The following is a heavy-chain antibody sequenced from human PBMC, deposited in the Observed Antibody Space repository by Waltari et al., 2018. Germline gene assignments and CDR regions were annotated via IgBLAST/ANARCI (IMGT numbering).Heavy chain of an antibody. CDR3: TRDTRDDYVD. CDR1: GFSSSNYE. J-gene: IGHJ4*02. D-gene: IGHD3-16*01. Sequence: EVRLVESGGGLVQPGGSLRLPCAASGFSSSNYEMNWVRQAPGKGLEWVSYISSTGRTIYYADSVKGRFTISRDNAQNSLFLQMNSLRVEDTAIYYCTRDTRDDYVDWGQGTLVTVSS. CDR2: ISSTGRTI. V-gene: IGHV3-48*03.